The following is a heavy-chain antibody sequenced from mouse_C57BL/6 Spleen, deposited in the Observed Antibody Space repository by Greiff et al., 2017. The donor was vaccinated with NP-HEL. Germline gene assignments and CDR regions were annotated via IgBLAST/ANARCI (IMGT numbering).Heavy chain of an antibody. D-gene: IGHD2-1*01. Sequence: VQLQQPGAELVRPGSSVKLSCKASGYTFTSYWMHWVKQRPIQGLEWIGNIDPSDSETHYNQKFKDKATLTVDKSSSTAYMQLSSLTSEDSAVYYCARRGYYGNSEDYAMDYWGQGTSVTVSS. V-gene: IGHV1-52*01. CDR3: ARRGYYGNSEDYAMDY. CDR1: GYTFTSYW. J-gene: IGHJ4*01. CDR2: IDPSDSET.